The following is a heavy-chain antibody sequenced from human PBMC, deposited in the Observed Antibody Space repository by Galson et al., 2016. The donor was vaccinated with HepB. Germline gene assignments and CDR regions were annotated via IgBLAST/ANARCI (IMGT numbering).Heavy chain of an antibody. CDR1: GFPFEDYA. D-gene: IGHD4-17*01. CDR2: LDWSSGGV. V-gene: IGHV3-9*01. Sequence: SLRLSCAGSGFPFEDYAMHWVRQVPGKGLEWVSGLDWSSGGVGYADSVKGRFIISRDNAKKSLYLQMNSLRPEDTALYYCAKGRRVTRGIIGWAWHLDLWGRGTLVSVSS. CDR3: AKGRRVTRGIIGWAWHLDL. J-gene: IGHJ2*01.